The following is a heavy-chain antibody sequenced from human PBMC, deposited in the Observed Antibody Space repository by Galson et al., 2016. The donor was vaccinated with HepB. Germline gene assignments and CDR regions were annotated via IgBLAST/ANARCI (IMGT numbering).Heavy chain of an antibody. CDR1: GFTFSSYS. CDR2: ISYDGSIE. D-gene: IGHD3-10*01. J-gene: IGHJ4*02. Sequence: SLRLSCAASGFTFSSYSMNWVCQAPGKGLEWVAVISYDGSIEYYADSVKGRFTVSRDNSKNTLYLQLNSLRPEDTAVYYCAKDLYHYGSGSYGGDGYWGQGTLVTFSS. V-gene: IGHV3-30*18. CDR3: AKDLYHYGSGSYGGDGY.